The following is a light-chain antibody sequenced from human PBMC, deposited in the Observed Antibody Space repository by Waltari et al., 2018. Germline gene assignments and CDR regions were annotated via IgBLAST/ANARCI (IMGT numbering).Light chain of an antibody. J-gene: IGKJ2*01. V-gene: IGKV3-15*01. CDR3: QHYEGWPPSYT. CDR1: QSVRSN. Sequence: IVMTQSPATLSVSPGERATLSGRASQSVRSNLAWYQQKPGQAPRLLLYGASTRATGVPARFGGSGSGTEFTLTISSLQSEDFAVYYCQHYEGWPPSYTFGQGTKLEI. CDR2: GAS.